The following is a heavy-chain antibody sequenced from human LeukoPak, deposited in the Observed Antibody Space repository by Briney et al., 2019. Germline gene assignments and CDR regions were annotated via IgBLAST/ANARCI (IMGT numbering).Heavy chain of an antibody. J-gene: IGHJ4*02. CDR3: AREFGIQLWFFFDY. V-gene: IGHV3-30*04. Sequence: GGSLRLSCAASGFTFSNYAMHWVRQAPGKGLEWVAFISQDGRNKYYADSANGRFTISRDNSKNTMYLQMNSLRAEDTAVYYCAREFGIQLWFFFDYWGQGTLVTVSS. CDR2: ISQDGRNK. CDR1: GFTFSNYA. D-gene: IGHD5-18*01.